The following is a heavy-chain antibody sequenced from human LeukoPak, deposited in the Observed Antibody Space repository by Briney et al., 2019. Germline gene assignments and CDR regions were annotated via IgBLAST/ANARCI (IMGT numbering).Heavy chain of an antibody. Sequence: SETLSLTCTVSGGSISTSNYYWGWIRQPPGKGLEWIGNIFYSGSTYYSPSLKSRVTISVDTSKNQFSLKLSSVTAADTAVYYCARGEMATIEDAFDIWGQGTMVTVSS. J-gene: IGHJ3*02. V-gene: IGHV4-39*07. D-gene: IGHD5-24*01. CDR3: ARGEMATIEDAFDI. CDR2: IFYSGST. CDR1: GGSISTSNYY.